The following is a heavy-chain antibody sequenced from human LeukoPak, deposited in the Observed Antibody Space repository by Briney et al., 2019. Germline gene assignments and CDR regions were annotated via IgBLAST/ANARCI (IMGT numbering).Heavy chain of an antibody. CDR3: TTDSGQVGATLTY. CDR2: IKSETDGGTT. J-gene: IGHJ4*02. CDR1: VFNFNNVW. D-gene: IGHD1-26*01. V-gene: IGHV3-15*01. Sequence: GGSLRLSCAASVFNFNNVWMSWVRQAPGKGLGWVGRIKSETDGGTTDYAAPVRDRFTISRDDSKNMVYLQMNSLTTEDTAVYYCTTDSGQVGATLTYWGQGTLVTVSS.